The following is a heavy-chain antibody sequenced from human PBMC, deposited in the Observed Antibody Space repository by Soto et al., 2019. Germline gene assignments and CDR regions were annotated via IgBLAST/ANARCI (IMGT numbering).Heavy chain of an antibody. D-gene: IGHD2-8*02. CDR1: GGSISGYG. Sequence: SETLSLSCTVAGGSISGYGGSWIRQPPGKGLEWIGHIFYSGSTNYNPSLKSRVTISGDTSKNQFSLKLSSVTAADTAVYYCARLVRSLHFDYWGQGTPVTVSS. V-gene: IGHV4-59*01. CDR3: ARLVRSLHFDY. CDR2: IFYSGST. J-gene: IGHJ4*02.